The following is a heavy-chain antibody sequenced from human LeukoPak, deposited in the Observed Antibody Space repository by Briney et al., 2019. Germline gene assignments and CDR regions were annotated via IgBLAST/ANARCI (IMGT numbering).Heavy chain of an antibody. Sequence: ASVEVSCKASGGTFSSYAISWVRQAPGQGLEWMGWINPNSGGTNYAQKFQGRVTMTRDTSISTAYMELSRLRSDDTAVYYCARVSHSTGSYLYWGQGTLVTVSS. J-gene: IGHJ4*02. CDR1: GGTFSSYA. D-gene: IGHD3-10*01. V-gene: IGHV1-2*02. CDR3: ARVSHSTGSYLY. CDR2: INPNSGGT.